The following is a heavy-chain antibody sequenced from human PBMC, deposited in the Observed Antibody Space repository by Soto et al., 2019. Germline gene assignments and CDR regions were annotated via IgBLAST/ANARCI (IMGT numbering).Heavy chain of an antibody. V-gene: IGHV5-51*01. CDR1: GYSFSSYW. CDR3: ARHNGYDGNSLHD. D-gene: IGHD5-12*01. J-gene: IGHJ4*02. CDR2: IFPGDSDA. Sequence: PGESLKISCKASGYSFSSYWIAWARQMPGKGLEWMGLIFPGDSDAKYSPSFQGQVTISADKSISTAYLKWSSLKASDTAIYYCARHNGYDGNSLHDWGQGTLVTVSS.